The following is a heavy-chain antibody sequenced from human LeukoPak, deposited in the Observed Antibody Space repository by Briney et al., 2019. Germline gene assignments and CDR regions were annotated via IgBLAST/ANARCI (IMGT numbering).Heavy chain of an antibody. D-gene: IGHD2-8*02. CDR3: AKTLPGYLVALCFDP. V-gene: IGHV3-43*02. CDR2: ISGDGGTT. Sequence: PGGSLRLSXAASGFTFDDYAMHWVRQAPGKGLEWVSLISGDGGTTYYADSVSGRFTIARDNSKNSLQLQTNSLRTEDTALYYFAKTLPGYLVALCFDPWGPGTQVTVSS. J-gene: IGHJ5*02. CDR1: GFTFDDYA.